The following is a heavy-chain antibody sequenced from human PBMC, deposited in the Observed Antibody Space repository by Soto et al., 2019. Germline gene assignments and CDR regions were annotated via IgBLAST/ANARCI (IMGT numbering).Heavy chain of an antibody. V-gene: IGHV3-53*01. D-gene: IGHD3-10*01. CDR1: GVTLSRSA. CDR3: ARLGPYGSETYSFRYNWFDP. Sequence: AGGALRLSCTNSGVTLSRSAMSWGRQAPGKGLGWVSVIYSGGNSYYAVSVQGRFTISRDNSKNTVYLQMNSLRGEDTAIYYCARLGPYGSETYSFRYNWFDPWGQGTLVTVSS. J-gene: IGHJ5*02. CDR2: IYSGGNS.